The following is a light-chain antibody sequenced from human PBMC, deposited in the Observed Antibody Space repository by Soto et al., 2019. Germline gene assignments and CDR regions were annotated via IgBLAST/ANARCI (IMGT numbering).Light chain of an antibody. CDR3: CSYGSGNIYV. Sequence: QSALTQPASVSGSPGQSITISCTGSSSDVGSYNFLSWYQQHPGKAPKLIIYEVSKRPSGVSNRFSGSKSGNTASLTVSGXQXXXXADYYCCSYGSGNIYVFGTGTKVTVL. CDR1: SSDVGSYNF. V-gene: IGLV2-23*02. J-gene: IGLJ1*01. CDR2: EVS.